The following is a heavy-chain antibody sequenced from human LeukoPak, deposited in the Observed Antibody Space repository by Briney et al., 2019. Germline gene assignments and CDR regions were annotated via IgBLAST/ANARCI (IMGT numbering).Heavy chain of an antibody. D-gene: IGHD1-7*01. CDR3: ASFNWNSYRTVSWFDP. V-gene: IGHV4-30-2*01. CDR2: IYHSGST. J-gene: IGHJ5*02. Sequence: SETLSLTCAVSGGSISSGGYSWSWIRQPPGKGLEWIGYIYHSGSTYYNPSLKSRVNISVDRSKNQFSLKLSSVTAADTAVYYCASFNWNSYRTVSWFDPWGQGTLVTVSS. CDR1: GGSISSGGYS.